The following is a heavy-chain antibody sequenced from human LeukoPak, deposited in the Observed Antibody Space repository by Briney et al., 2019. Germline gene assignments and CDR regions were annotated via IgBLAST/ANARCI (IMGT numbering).Heavy chain of an antibody. Sequence: ASVNVSCKASGYTFTSNDINWVRQVTGQGLEWMGWMNPNSGNTGHAQKFQGRVTMTRNTSISTAYMELSSLRSEDTAVYYCARGGYYNILSGYYNYIDYWGQGTLVTVSS. J-gene: IGHJ4*02. D-gene: IGHD3-9*01. CDR3: ARGGYYNILSGYYNYIDY. V-gene: IGHV1-8*01. CDR1: GYTFTSND. CDR2: MNPNSGNT.